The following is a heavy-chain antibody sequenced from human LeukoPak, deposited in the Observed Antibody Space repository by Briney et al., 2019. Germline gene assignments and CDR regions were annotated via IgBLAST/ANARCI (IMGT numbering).Heavy chain of an antibody. CDR3: ARHRHRYRGINGDGDAFDI. J-gene: IGHJ3*02. CDR2: IYSDGST. D-gene: IGHD5-12*01. CDR1: GFAVSSNY. Sequence: GGSLRLSCAASGFAVSSNYISWVRQAPGKGLEWVSIIYSDGSTFHADSVKGRFTMSRDNSKNTLDLQMNSLRAEDTAVYFCARHRHRYRGINGDGDAFDIWGQGTIVTVSS. V-gene: IGHV3-53*01.